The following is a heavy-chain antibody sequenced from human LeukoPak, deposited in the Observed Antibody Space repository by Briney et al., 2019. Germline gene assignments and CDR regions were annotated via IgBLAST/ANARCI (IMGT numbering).Heavy chain of an antibody. CDR3: ARGTNKWYSPLAY. Sequence: PGGSLRLSCAASGFTFDDYGMTWVRQTPEKGLEWVSAIRWDGDSTTYAAFVEGRFTVSRDNAKNSLYLKINSRIAEDTARYHCARGTNKWYSPLAYCGQGTLVTVSS. CDR2: IRWDGDST. J-gene: IGHJ4*02. CDR1: GFTFDDYG. D-gene: IGHD2/OR15-2a*01. V-gene: IGHV3-20*01.